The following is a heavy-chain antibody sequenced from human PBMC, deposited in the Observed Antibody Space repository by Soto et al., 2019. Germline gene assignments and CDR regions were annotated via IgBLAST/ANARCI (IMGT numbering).Heavy chain of an antibody. CDR1: GFTFSYFP. V-gene: IGHV3-30-3*01. CDR2: ISFDGNND. J-gene: IGHJ4*02. Sequence: QVQLVESGGGVVQPGRSLRLSCAASGFTFSYFPIHWVRQAPGKGLEWVAVISFDGNNDFYADSVKGRFTISRDNSKNTVSLPMNSLTPDDTGIYYCARDPYLAYWGQGTLVTVSS. CDR3: ARDPYLAY.